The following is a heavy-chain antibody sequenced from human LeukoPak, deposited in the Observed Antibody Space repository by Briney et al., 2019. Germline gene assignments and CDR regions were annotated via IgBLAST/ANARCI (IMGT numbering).Heavy chain of an antibody. CDR2: IGTSGRYI. Sequence: GGSLRLSCAASGFTFSTYSMNWVRLAPGKGLEWVSSIGTSGRYIYYADSVKGRFTISRDNAKNSLYLQMNSLGAEDTAVYYCARETLGAIWGQGTMVTVSS. V-gene: IGHV3-21*01. CDR3: ARETLGAI. J-gene: IGHJ3*02. D-gene: IGHD3-16*01. CDR1: GFTFSTYS.